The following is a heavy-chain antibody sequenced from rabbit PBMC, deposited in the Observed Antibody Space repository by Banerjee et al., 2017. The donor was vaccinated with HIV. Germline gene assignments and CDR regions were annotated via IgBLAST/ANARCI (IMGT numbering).Heavy chain of an antibody. V-gene: IGHV1S45*01. Sequence: QEQLVESGGGLVQPEGSLTLTCTASGIDFSNSYWIWWVRQAPGKGLEWIGCIYVGSSGSTYYASWAKGRFTISKTSSTTVTLQMTSLTVADTATYFCARDLAGVIGWNFNLWGPGTLVTVS. D-gene: IGHD4-1*01. CDR3: ARDLAGVIGWNFNL. J-gene: IGHJ4*01. CDR1: GIDFSNSYW. CDR2: IYVGSSGST.